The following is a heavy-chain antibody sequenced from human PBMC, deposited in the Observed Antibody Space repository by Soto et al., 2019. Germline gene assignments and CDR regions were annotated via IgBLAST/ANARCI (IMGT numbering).Heavy chain of an antibody. J-gene: IGHJ5*02. V-gene: IGHV4-39*01. D-gene: IGHD6-13*01. CDR1: GGSIGSSSYY. CDR3: ARFGSPSSWYYYNIPWFDP. Sequence: SETLSLTCTVSGGSIGSSSYYWGWIRQPPGKGLEWIGSIYYSGSTYYNPSLKSRVTISVDTSKNQFSLKLSSVTAADTAVYYCARFGSPSSWYYYNIPWFDPWGQGTLVTVSS. CDR2: IYYSGST.